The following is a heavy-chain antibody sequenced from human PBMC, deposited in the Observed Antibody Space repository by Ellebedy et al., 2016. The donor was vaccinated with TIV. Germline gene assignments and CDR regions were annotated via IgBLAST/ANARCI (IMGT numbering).Heavy chain of an antibody. CDR2: ISGYNGNT. CDR1: RYTFTRYV. CDR3: AGDRGLRLHAFDN. J-gene: IGHJ3*02. Sequence: AASVNVSCKASRYTFTRYVITWVRQPPGQGLEWMGWISGYNGNTNYAQKLQGRVTLTTDTSTSTVYMELRSLRSDETAVYFCAGDRGLRLHAFDNWGHGTMVTVSS. D-gene: IGHD2-15*01. V-gene: IGHV1-18*04.